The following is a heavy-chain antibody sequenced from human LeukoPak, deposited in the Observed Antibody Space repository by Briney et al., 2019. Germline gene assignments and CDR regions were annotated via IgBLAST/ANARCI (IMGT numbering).Heavy chain of an antibody. J-gene: IGHJ4*02. D-gene: IGHD1-1*01. V-gene: IGHV3-23*01. Sequence: GGSLRLSCAASGFTVSTNYMTWVRQAPGKGLEWVSTISDSGGSTYYADSVKGRFTISRDNFKNTLYLQMNSLRAEDTAVYYCAKGKITGSLNYFDYWGQGTLVTVSS. CDR1: GFTVSTNY. CDR2: ISDSGGST. CDR3: AKGKITGSLNYFDY.